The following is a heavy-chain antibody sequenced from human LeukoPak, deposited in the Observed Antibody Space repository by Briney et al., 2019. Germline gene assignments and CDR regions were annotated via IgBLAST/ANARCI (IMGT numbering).Heavy chain of an antibody. J-gene: IGHJ3*02. CDR3: ARHGVRDKAFDM. CDR1: VGSISSRSYY. V-gene: IGHV4-39*01. Sequence: PSETLSHTCSVSVGSISSRSYYWGWIRQPPGKGLEWIGSIYYSGSTYYNPSLKSRVTISADTSKSHFSLKLSSVTAADTAVYYCARHGVRDKAFDMWGQGPMVIVSS. D-gene: IGHD3-10*01. CDR2: IYYSGST.